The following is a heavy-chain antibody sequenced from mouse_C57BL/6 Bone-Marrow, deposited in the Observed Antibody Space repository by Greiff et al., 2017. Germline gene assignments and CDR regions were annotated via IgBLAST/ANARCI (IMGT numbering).Heavy chain of an antibody. CDR3: ARDGWKMDY. Sequence: DVQLVESEGGLVQPGSSMKLSCTASGFTFSDYYMAWVRQVPEKGLEWVANINYDGSSTYYLDSLKSRFIISRDNAKNILYLQMSSLKSEDTATYYCARDGWKMDYWGQGTSVTVSS. J-gene: IGHJ4*01. CDR2: INYDGSST. CDR1: GFTFSDYY. D-gene: IGHD1-1*02. V-gene: IGHV5-16*01.